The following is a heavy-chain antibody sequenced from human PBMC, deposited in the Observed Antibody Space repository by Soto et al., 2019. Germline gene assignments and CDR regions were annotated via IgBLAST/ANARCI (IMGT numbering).Heavy chain of an antibody. D-gene: IGHD1-26*01. CDR3: AKNQGVELVPLATVDWFDP. J-gene: IGHJ5*02. Sequence: PXGSLLLSFAASGFIFENFGMSWVRQAPGKGLEWISSISGSGFKKYYADSVKGRFTISRDNSKSTVYLELNNLSAEDTAVYHCAKNQGVELVPLATVDWFDPWGQGSVVTVSS. CDR2: ISGSGFKK. CDR1: GFIFENFG. V-gene: IGHV3-23*01.